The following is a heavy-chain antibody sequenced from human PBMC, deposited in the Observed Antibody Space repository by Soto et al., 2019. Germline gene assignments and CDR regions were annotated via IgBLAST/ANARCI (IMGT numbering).Heavy chain of an antibody. Sequence: GALRLSCAASGFTFRSDGMHWVHQAPGKGLEWVAVIWSDESNKYYADSVKGRFTISRDNSRNTLYLQMNSLRAEDTAVYYCARDYYGSGNYPYFDYWGQGTLVTVSS. CDR1: GFTFRSDG. CDR3: ARDYYGSGNYPYFDY. CDR2: IWSDESNK. V-gene: IGHV3-33*01. J-gene: IGHJ4*02. D-gene: IGHD3-10*01.